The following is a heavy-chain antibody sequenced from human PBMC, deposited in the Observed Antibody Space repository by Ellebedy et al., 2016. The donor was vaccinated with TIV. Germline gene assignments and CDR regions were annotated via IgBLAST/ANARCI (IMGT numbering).Heavy chain of an antibody. CDR2: ISYDGTNT. D-gene: IGHD6-13*01. CDR3: AKEQSSSLYNFYFDY. Sequence: GESLMISCVSSGFTFSNYGMHWVRQAPGKGLEWVAGISYDGTNTYYADYVKGRFNISRENSKNTLYLQMNSLRAEDTAVYYCAKEQSSSLYNFYFDYWGQGTLFTVSS. CDR1: GFTFSNYG. J-gene: IGHJ4*02. V-gene: IGHV3-30*18.